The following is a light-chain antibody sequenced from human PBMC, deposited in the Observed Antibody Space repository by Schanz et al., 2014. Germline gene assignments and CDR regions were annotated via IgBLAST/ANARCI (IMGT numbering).Light chain of an antibody. V-gene: IGKV1-5*01. CDR1: QSITHL. CDR2: DAS. CDR3: QQYNSYSWT. J-gene: IGKJ1*01. Sequence: GERATLSCRARQSITHLLAWYQQKPGRAPKLLIYDASTLERGVPSRFSGRGSGTEFTLTITSLQPDDFATYYCQQYNSYSWTFGQGTKVEIK.